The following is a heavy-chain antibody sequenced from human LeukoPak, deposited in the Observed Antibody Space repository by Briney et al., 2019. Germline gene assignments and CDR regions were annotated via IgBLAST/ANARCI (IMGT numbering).Heavy chain of an antibody. V-gene: IGHV4-59*01. D-gene: IGHD3-22*01. CDR2: IYYSGST. CDR3: ARERTFSSGYYGWFDP. CDR1: GGSISSYY. Sequence: SETLSLTCTVSGGSISSYYWSWIRQPPGKGLEWIGYIYYSGSTNYNPSLKSRVTISVDTSKNRFSLKLSSVTAADTAVYYCARERTFSSGYYGWFDPWGQGTLVTVPS. J-gene: IGHJ5*02.